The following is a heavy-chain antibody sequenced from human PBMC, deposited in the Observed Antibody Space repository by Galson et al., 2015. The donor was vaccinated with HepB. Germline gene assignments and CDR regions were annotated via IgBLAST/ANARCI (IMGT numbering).Heavy chain of an antibody. D-gene: IGHD3-10*01. J-gene: IGHJ4*02. Sequence: SLRLSCAASGFTFSSYAMSWVRQAPGKGLEWVSTISISGGSTYYADSVKGRFTISRDISKNTLYLQMNSLRAEDTAVYYCARRLGISMVRGVEDYWGQGTLVTVSS. CDR2: ISISGGST. V-gene: IGHV3-23*01. CDR3: ARRLGISMVRGVEDY. CDR1: GFTFSSYA.